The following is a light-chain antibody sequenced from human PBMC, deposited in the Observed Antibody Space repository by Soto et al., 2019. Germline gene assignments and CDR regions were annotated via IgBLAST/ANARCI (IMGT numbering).Light chain of an antibody. J-gene: IGKJ1*01. CDR2: DAS. CDR1: QDISTA. CDR3: QQSSSFLRM. V-gene: IGKV1-13*02. Sequence: AIQLTQSPSSLSASVGNRVTMTCRASQDISTALAWYQQKPGKPPNLLIDDASYLEGGAPPRFSARGSGTDLTLIISSLQPDDSATDYCQQSSSFLRMFGDGTNVEVK.